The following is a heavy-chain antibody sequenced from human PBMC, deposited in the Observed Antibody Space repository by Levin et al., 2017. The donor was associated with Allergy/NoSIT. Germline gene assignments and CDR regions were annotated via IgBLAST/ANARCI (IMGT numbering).Heavy chain of an antibody. CDR2: ITDDGSKK. V-gene: IGHV3-30*18. CDR1: GFAFSSYG. D-gene: IGHD3-9*01. J-gene: IGHJ3*02. Sequence: GESLKISCVVSGFAFSSYGMHWVRQAPGKGLEWVAGITDDGSKKYSADSVKGRFTITRENLKNTLYLQMNSLRVEDTAVYYCAKVRRELVISTDAFDIWGPGTMVTVSS. CDR3: AKVRRELVISTDAFDI.